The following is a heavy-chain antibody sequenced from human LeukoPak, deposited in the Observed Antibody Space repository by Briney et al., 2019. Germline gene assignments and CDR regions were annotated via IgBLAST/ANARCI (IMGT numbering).Heavy chain of an antibody. Sequence: ASVKVSCKASGYTFTGYYMHWVRQAPGQGLEWMGWINPNSGGTSYAQKFQGWVTMTRDTSISTAYMELSSLRSEDTAVYYCARIRAAAGRLDYWGQGTLVTVSS. CDR1: GYTFTGYY. D-gene: IGHD6-13*01. J-gene: IGHJ4*02. CDR2: INPNSGGT. V-gene: IGHV1-2*04. CDR3: ARIRAAAGRLDY.